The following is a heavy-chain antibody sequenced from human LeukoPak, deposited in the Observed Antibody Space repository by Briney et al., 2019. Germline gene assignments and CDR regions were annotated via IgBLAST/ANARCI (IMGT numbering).Heavy chain of an antibody. CDR1: GASISSNNW. J-gene: IGHJ5*02. Sequence: PSETLSLTCAVSGASISSNNWWWSWVRQPPGKGLEWIGEIYHSGSTNYNPSLKSRVTISVDTSKNQFSLKLSSVTAADTAVYYCARELELFRFDPWGQGTLVTVSS. CDR2: IYHSGST. V-gene: IGHV4-4*02. CDR3: ARELELFRFDP. D-gene: IGHD1-7*01.